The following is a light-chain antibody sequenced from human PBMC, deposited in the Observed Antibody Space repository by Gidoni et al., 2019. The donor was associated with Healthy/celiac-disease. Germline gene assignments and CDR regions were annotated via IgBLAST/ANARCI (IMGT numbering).Light chain of an antibody. CDR2: DAS. CDR1: QDISNY. J-gene: IGKJ2*01. Sequence: IQITQSPSSLSASVGDRVTITCQTSQDISNYLNWYQQKPGKAPKLLIYDASNLETGVPSRCSGSGSGTDFTFTISSLQPEDIETYYCQKYDNLPYTFGQGTKLEIK. CDR3: QKYDNLPYT. V-gene: IGKV1-33*01.